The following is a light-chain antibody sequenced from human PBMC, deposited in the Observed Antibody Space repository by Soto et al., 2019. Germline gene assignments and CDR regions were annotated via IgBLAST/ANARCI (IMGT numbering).Light chain of an antibody. CDR2: GAS. V-gene: IGKV3-20*01. J-gene: IGKJ1*01. CDR3: QQYGSSRT. Sequence: EIVLTQSPGTLSLSPGERATLSCRASQSVSSNYLAWYQQKPGQAPRLLIYGASSRATGIPDRFSGSGSGTDFTLTISRLEPEDFAVYYCQQYGSSRTFGQATKVDIK. CDR1: QSVSSNY.